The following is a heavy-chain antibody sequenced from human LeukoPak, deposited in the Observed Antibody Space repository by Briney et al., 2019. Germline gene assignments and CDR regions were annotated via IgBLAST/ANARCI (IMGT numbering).Heavy chain of an antibody. CDR1: GFTFSSYS. D-gene: IGHD5-24*01. CDR2: ISSSSSYI. V-gene: IGHV3-21*01. Sequence: GGSMRLSCAASGFTFSSYSMNWVRKAPGKGLEWVSSISSSSSYIYYADSVKGRFTISRDNAKNSLYLQMNSLRAEDTAVYYCARDVGDGYSLGAFDIWGQGTMVTVSS. CDR3: ARDVGDGYSLGAFDI. J-gene: IGHJ3*02.